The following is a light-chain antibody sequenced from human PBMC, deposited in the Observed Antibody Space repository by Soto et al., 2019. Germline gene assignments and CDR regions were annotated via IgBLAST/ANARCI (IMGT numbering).Light chain of an antibody. V-gene: IGKV3-15*01. CDR3: QQYNTWLWT. CDR1: QSINAH. Sequence: EVVMTQSPATLSVSPGERVTLSCRASQSINAHLAWYQQKPGQAPRLLIHGASTRATGIPARCSGSVFGTEFILTISSLQSEDFAVYYCQQYNTWLWTFGQGTKVEIQ. CDR2: GAS. J-gene: IGKJ1*01.